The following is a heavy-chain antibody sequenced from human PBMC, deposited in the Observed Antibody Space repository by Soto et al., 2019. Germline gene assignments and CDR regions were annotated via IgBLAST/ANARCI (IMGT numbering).Heavy chain of an antibody. Sequence: PSETLSLTCTVSGGSISSYYWSWIRQPPGKGLEWIGYIYYSGSTNYNPSLKSRVTISVDTSKNQFSLKLSSVTAADTAVYYCARDRRGTGNDYWGQGTLVTVSS. V-gene: IGHV4-59*01. D-gene: IGHD1-1*01. J-gene: IGHJ4*02. CDR3: ARDRRGTGNDY. CDR1: GGSISSYY. CDR2: IYYSGST.